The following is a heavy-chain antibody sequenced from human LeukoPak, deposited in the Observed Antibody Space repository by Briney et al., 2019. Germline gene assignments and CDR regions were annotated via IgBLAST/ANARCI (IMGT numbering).Heavy chain of an antibody. CDR3: ARDRPLSSGWSKGWFDP. V-gene: IGHV3-30*04. CDR2: ISYDGSNK. J-gene: IGHJ5*02. D-gene: IGHD6-19*01. Sequence: GGSLRLSCAASGFTFSSYAMHWVRQAPGKGLEWVAVISYDGSNKYYADSVKGRFTISRDNSKNTLYLQMNSLRAEDTAVYHCARDRPLSSGWSKGWFDPWGQGTLVTVSS. CDR1: GFTFSSYA.